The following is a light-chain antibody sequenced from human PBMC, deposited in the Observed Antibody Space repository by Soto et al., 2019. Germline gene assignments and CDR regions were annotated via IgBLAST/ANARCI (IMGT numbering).Light chain of an antibody. J-gene: IGKJ1*01. CDR3: QQHNSYPWT. V-gene: IGKV1-5*01. CDR1: QTITSW. CDR2: DAS. Sequence: DIQMTQSPSTLSASVGDRVTISCRASQTITSWLAWYQQKPGKAPKLLIYDASSLESGVPPRFSGSGSGTEFTLTISSLQPDDFATYYCQQHNSYPWTFGQGTKVDI.